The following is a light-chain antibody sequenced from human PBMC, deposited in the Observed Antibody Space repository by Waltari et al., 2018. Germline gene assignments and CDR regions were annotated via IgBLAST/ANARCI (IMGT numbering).Light chain of an antibody. Sequence: DIVMTQSPDSLAVPLGERATINCKSSQSVLYSSNNKNYLAWYQQKPGQPPKLLIYWASTRESGVPDRFSGSGSGTDFTLTISSLQAEDVAVYYCQQYYSTRLTFGPGTKVDIK. V-gene: IGKV4-1*01. CDR3: QQYYSTRLT. CDR2: WAS. J-gene: IGKJ3*01. CDR1: QSVLYSSNNKNY.